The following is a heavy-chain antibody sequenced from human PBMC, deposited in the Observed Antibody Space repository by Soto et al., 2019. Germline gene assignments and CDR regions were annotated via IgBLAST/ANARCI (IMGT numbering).Heavy chain of an antibody. D-gene: IGHD6-6*01. J-gene: IGHJ6*02. Sequence: GGSLRLSCAASGFTFSSYDMHWVRQATGKGLEWVSAIGTAGDTYYPGSVKGRFTISRENAKNSLHLQMNSLRAGDTAVYYCARDRSIAARPGNYYYGMDVWGQGTTVTVSS. CDR2: IGTAGDT. V-gene: IGHV3-13*01. CDR1: GFTFSSYD. CDR3: ARDRSIAARPGNYYYGMDV.